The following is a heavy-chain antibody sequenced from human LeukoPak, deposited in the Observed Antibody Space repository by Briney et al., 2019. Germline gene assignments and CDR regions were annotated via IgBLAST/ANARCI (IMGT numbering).Heavy chain of an antibody. D-gene: IGHD4-17*01. J-gene: IGHJ6*02. V-gene: IGHV4-59*08. Sequence: PSETLSLTCTVSGGSISSYYWSWIRQPPGKGLEWIGYIYYSGSTNYNPSLKSRVTISVDTSKNQFSLKLSSVTAADTAVYYCARGGVDYGDYTYYYYGMDVWGQGTTVTVSS. CDR1: GGSISSYY. CDR2: IYYSGST. CDR3: ARGGVDYGDYTYYYYGMDV.